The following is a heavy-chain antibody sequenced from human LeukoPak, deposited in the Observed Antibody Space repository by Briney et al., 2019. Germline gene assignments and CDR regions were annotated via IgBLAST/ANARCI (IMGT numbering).Heavy chain of an antibody. CDR2: IKQDGSEE. CDR1: GFIFSSYA. CDR3: ARDAGFCSAGSCFDY. D-gene: IGHD2-15*01. V-gene: IGHV3-7*01. Sequence: GGSLRLSCAASGFIFSSYAMSWVRQVPGKGLEWVANIKQDGSEEYYVDSVKGRFTISRDNAKNSLYLQMNSLRAEDTAVYYCARDAGFCSAGSCFDYWGQGTLVTVSS. J-gene: IGHJ4*02.